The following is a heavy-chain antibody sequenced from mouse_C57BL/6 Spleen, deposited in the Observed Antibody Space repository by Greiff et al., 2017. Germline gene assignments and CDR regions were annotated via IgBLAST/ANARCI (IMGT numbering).Heavy chain of an antibody. V-gene: IGHV3-6*01. Sequence: EVQLQESGPGLVKPSQSLFLTCSVTGYSITSGYYWNWIRQFPGNKLEWMGYISYDGSNNYNPSLKNRISITRDTSKNQFFLKLNSVTTEDTATYYCAREALTGWFAYWGQGTLVTVSA. CDR2: ISYDGSN. J-gene: IGHJ3*01. CDR1: GYSITSGYY. D-gene: IGHD4-1*01. CDR3: AREALTGWFAY.